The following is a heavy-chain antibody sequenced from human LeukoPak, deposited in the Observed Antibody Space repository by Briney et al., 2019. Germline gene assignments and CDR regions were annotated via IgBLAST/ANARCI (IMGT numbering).Heavy chain of an antibody. D-gene: IGHD3-22*01. J-gene: IGHJ6*03. CDR3: ARLGSSGYYNSDYYYYYMDV. Sequence: SETLSLTCAVSGGSISSSNWWSWVRQPPGKGLEWIGEIYHSGSTNYNPSLKSRVTISVDKSKNQFSLKLSSVTAADTAVYYCARLGSSGYYNSDYYYYYMDVWGKGTTVTVSS. CDR1: GGSISSSNW. V-gene: IGHV4-4*02. CDR2: IYHSGST.